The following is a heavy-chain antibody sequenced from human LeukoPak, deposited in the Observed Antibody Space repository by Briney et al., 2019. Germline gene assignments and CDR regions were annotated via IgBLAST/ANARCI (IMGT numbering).Heavy chain of an antibody. Sequence: GGSLRLSCAASGFTFSNAWMSWVRQAPGKGLEWVGCIKSKTDGGTTDYAAPVKGRFTISRDDSKNTLYLQMNSLKTEDTAVYYCTTKRGSYRYTEELYYFDYWGQGTLVAVSS. J-gene: IGHJ4*02. CDR1: GFTFSNAW. D-gene: IGHD3-16*02. V-gene: IGHV3-15*01. CDR2: IKSKTDGGTT. CDR3: TTKRGSYRYTEELYYFDY.